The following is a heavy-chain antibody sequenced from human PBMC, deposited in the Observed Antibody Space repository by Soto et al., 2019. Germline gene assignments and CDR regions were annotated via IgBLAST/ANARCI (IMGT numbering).Heavy chain of an antibody. D-gene: IGHD2-15*01. CDR2: IYHSGST. J-gene: IGHJ5*02. V-gene: IGHV4-4*02. CDR3: ARDLTFPYCSGGSCYRGWFDP. CDR1: GGSISSSNW. Sequence: SETLSLTCAVSGGSISSSNWWSWVRQPPGKGLEWIGEIYHSGSTNYNPSLKSRVTISVDKSKNQFSLKLSSVTAADTAVYYFARDLTFPYCSGGSCYRGWFDPWGQGTLVTVSS.